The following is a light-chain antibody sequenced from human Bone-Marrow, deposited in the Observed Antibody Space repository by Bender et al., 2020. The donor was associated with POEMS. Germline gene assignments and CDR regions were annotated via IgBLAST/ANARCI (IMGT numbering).Light chain of an antibody. Sequence: SYVLTQPPSVSVAPGQTARITCGGNSIGSKIVHWYQQKPGQAPVLVVYDDTDRPSGVPDRFSGSKSGTSASLAISGLQSEDEADYHCQSYDSSLSGSVFGGGTKLTVL. CDR1: SIGSKI. V-gene: IGLV3-21*02. CDR2: DDT. CDR3: QSYDSSLSGSV. J-gene: IGLJ3*02.